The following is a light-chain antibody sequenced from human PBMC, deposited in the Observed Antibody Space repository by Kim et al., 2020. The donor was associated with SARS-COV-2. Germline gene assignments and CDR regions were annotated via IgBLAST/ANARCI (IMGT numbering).Light chain of an antibody. J-gene: IGLJ3*02. V-gene: IGLV1-47*01. CDR1: SSNIGSNY. CDR3: AAWDDSLSGWV. CDR2: RNN. Sequence: GQRVTISCSGSSSNIGSNYVYWYQQLPVTAPKLLIYRNNQRPSGVPDRFSGSKSGTSASLAISGLRSEDEADYYCAAWDDSLSGWVFGGGTKLTVL.